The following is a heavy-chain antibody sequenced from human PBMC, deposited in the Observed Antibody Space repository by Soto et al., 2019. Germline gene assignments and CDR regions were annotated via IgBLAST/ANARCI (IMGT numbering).Heavy chain of an antibody. CDR3: ARGRTDCFDH. V-gene: IGHV1-18*01. J-gene: IGHJ4*01. CDR1: GYTFTSYG. Sequence: QVQLVQSGAEVKKPGASVKVSCKASGYTFTSYGVTWVRQAPGQGLEWMGWMRPYDGDTYYAQSLQGRVTMTTDTSTSTASVVLRSLRSDYTAVYYCARGRTDCFDHWGQGTLVTVSS. CDR2: MRPYDGDT.